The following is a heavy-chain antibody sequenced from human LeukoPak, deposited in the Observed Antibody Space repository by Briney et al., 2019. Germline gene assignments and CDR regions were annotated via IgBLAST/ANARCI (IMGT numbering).Heavy chain of an antibody. CDR2: ISAYNGNT. V-gene: IGHV1-18*01. CDR1: GYTFTSYG. CDR3: ARDAQGTYYDFWSGYSYFDY. J-gene: IGHJ4*02. Sequence: SVKVSCKASGYTFTSYGISWVRQAPGQGLEWMGWISAYNGNTNYAQKLQGRVTMTTDTSTSTAYMELRSLRSDDTAVYYCARDAQGTYYDFWSGYSYFDYWGQGTLVTVSS. D-gene: IGHD3-3*01.